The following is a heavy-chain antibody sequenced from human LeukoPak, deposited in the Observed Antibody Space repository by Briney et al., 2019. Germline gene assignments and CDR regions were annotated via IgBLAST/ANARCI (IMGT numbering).Heavy chain of an antibody. CDR3: ARDHWHSSAY. Sequence: KPGGSLRLSCAASGFTFSNYNMNWVRQAPGKGLEWVSSISSSSSYISYADSVKGRFTISRDNAKNSLYLQMNSLRAEDTAVYYCARDHWHSSAYWGQGTLVTVSS. CDR1: GFTFSNYN. V-gene: IGHV3-21*01. J-gene: IGHJ4*02. D-gene: IGHD6-19*01. CDR2: ISSSSSYI.